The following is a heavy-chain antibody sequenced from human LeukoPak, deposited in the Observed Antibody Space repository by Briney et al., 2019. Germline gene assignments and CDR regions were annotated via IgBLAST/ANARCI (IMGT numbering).Heavy chain of an antibody. V-gene: IGHV4-4*07. Sequence: SETLSLTCTVSGGSVSNYYWSWIRQPAGGGLEWIGRIYSDAITDYKSSLKRRVSMSLDTSTNQFSLKLTYVTAADTAVYYCTRGPNAATGEGFDYWGQGTLAAVAS. J-gene: IGHJ4*02. CDR3: TRGPNAATGEGFDY. D-gene: IGHD2-15*01. CDR2: IYSDAIT. CDR1: GGSVSNYY.